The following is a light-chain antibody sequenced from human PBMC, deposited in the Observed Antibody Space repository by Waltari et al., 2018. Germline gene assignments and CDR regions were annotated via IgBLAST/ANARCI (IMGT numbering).Light chain of an antibody. V-gene: IGKV3-11*01. CDR2: DAS. CDR1: QSVRSY. CDR3: QQRSNWPPIT. J-gene: IGKJ5*01. Sequence: EIVLTQSPATLSLSPGERATLPCRASQSVRSYLAWYQQKPGQAPRPLIYDASNRATGMPARFSGSGSGTDFTLTISSLEPEDFAVYYCQQRSNWPPITFGQGTRLEIK.